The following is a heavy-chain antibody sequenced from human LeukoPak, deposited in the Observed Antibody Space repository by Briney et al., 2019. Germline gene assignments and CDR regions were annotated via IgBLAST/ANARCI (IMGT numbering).Heavy chain of an antibody. CDR1: GFTVSTNY. V-gene: IGHV3-53*01. J-gene: IGHJ4*02. D-gene: IGHD5-24*01. CDR2: IYSGGST. Sequence: GGSLRLSCAASGFTVSTNYMSWVRQAPGKGLEWVSVIYSGGSTYYADSVQGRFTISRDNSKNTLYLQMNSLRAEDTAVYYCARVTERWLNVDYWGQGTLVTVSS. CDR3: ARVTERWLNVDY.